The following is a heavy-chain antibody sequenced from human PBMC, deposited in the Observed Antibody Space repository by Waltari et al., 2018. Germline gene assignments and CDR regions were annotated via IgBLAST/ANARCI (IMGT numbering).Heavy chain of an antibody. V-gene: IGHV4-39*07. Sequence: QLQLQESGPGLVKPSETLSLTCTVSGGSISSSSYYWGWIRQPPGKGLEWIGIIYYIGSNYYTPSLKSRFTISVDTSKNQFSLKLSSVTAADTAVYYCARVTYYYGSGSYYNWFDPWGQGTLVTVSS. D-gene: IGHD3-10*01. J-gene: IGHJ5*02. CDR3: ARVTYYYGSGSYYNWFDP. CDR2: IYYIGSN. CDR1: GGSISSSSYY.